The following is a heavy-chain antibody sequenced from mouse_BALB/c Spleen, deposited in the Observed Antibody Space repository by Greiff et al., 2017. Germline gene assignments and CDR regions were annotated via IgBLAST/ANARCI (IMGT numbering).Heavy chain of an antibody. CDR2: ISDGGSYT. D-gene: IGHD2-4*01. V-gene: IGHV5-4*02. J-gene: IGHJ3*01. CDR1: GFTFSDYY. Sequence: EVKLVESGGGLVKPGGSLKLSYAASGFTFSDYYMYWVRQTPEKRLEWVATISDGGSYTYYPDSVKGRFTISRDNAKNNLYLQMSSLKSEDTAMYYCARDRGLRRSWFAYWGQGTLVTVSA. CDR3: ARDRGLRRSWFAY.